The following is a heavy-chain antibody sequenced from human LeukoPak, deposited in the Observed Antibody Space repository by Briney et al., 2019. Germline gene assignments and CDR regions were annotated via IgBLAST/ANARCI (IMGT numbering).Heavy chain of an antibody. J-gene: IGHJ5*02. CDR1: GGSISSSSYY. Sequence: SETLSLTCTVAGGSISSSSYYWGWIRQPPGKGLEWIGSIYYSGSTYYNPSLKSRVTISVDTSKNQFSLKLSSVTAADTAVYYCASQGGHVLLWFGDGGNWFDPWGQGTLVTVSS. CDR3: ASQGGHVLLWFGDGGNWFDP. CDR2: IYYSGST. V-gene: IGHV4-39*01. D-gene: IGHD3-10*01.